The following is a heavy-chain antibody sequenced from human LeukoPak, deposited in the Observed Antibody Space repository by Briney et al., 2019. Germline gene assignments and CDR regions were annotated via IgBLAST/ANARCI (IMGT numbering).Heavy chain of an antibody. CDR2: IIPILGIA. CDR3: ARGRHCSSTSCYNYYYYGMDV. J-gene: IGHJ6*02. D-gene: IGHD2-2*02. Sequence: ASVKVSCKASGGTFSSYTISWVRQAPGQGLEWMGRIIPILGIANYAQKFQGRVTITADKSTSTAYMELSSLRSVDTAVYYCARGRHCSSTSCYNYYYYGMDVWGQGTTVTVSS. V-gene: IGHV1-69*02. CDR1: GGTFSSYT.